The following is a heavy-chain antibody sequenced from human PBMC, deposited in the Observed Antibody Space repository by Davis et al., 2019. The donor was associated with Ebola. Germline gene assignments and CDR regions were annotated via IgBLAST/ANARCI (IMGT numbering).Heavy chain of an antibody. CDR2: INHSGST. J-gene: IGHJ5*02. V-gene: IGHV4-34*01. D-gene: IGHD1-26*01. Sequence: MPSETLSLTCAVYGGSFSGYYWNWIRQPPGKGLEWIGEINHSGSTNYNPSLKSRVTISVDTSKNQFSLKLSSVTAADTAVYYCARVRGGSLSFDPWGQGTLATVSS. CDR3: ARVRGGSLSFDP. CDR1: GGSFSGYY.